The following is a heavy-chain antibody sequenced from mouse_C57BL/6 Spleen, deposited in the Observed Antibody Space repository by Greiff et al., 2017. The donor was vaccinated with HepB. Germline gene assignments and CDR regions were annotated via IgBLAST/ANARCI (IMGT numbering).Heavy chain of an antibody. J-gene: IGHJ4*01. Sequence: EVKLVESGPGLVKPSQSLSLTCSVTGYSITSGYYWNWIRQFPGNKLEWMGYISYDGSNNYNPSLKNRISITRDTSKNQFFLKLNSVTTEDTATYYCARGNWHAMDYWGQGTSVTVSS. CDR2: ISYDGSN. CDR1: GYSITSGYY. D-gene: IGHD4-1*01. CDR3: ARGNWHAMDY. V-gene: IGHV3-6*01.